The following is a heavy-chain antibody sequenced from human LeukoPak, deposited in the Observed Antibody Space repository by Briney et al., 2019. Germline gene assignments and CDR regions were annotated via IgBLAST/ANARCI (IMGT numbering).Heavy chain of an antibody. CDR1: GGSISSYY. CDR2: IYYSGST. Sequence: PSETLSLTCTVSGGSISSYYWSWIRQPPGKGLEWIGYIYYSGSTNYNPSLKSRVTISVDTSKNQFSLKLSSVTAADTAVYYCARVLVHSSGYYYFDYWGQGTLVTVSS. CDR3: ARVLVHSSGYYYFDY. J-gene: IGHJ4*02. D-gene: IGHD3-22*01. V-gene: IGHV4-59*01.